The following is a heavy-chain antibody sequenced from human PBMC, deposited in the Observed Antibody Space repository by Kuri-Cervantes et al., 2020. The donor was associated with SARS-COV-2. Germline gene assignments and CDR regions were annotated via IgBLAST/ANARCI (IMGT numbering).Heavy chain of an antibody. J-gene: IGHJ5*02. CDR1: RFSLSSSGAS. Sequence: SGPTLVKPRQTLTSTCSFSRFSLSSSGASVGWIRQPPGKALEWLAHILSSDDKSYNPSLKSRLTISKDTSKSQVVLMMTNMDPADTATYYCSRRSRNWFDPWGQGTLVTVSS. V-gene: IGHV2-5*01. CDR2: ILSSDDK. CDR3: SRRSRNWFDP.